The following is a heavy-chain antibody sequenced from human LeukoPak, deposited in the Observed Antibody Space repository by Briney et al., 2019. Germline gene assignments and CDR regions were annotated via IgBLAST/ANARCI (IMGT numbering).Heavy chain of an antibody. D-gene: IGHD2-15*01. Sequence: PGGSLRLSCAASGFIFSSYWMSWVRQAAGKGLEWVGNIKQDGSEKYYGDSVKGRFTLSRDNAKNSLYLQMNSLRDEDQAVYYCAREGSKSRGVDIVRKKEPGSYYMDVWGKGTTVTVS. CDR2: IKQDGSEK. CDR1: GFIFSSYW. V-gene: IGHV3-7*01. CDR3: AREGSKSRGVDIVRKKEPGSYYMDV. J-gene: IGHJ6*03.